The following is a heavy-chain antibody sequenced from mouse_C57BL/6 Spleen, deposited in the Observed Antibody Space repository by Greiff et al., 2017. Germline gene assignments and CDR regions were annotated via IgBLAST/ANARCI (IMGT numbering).Heavy chain of an antibody. CDR2: IYPGDGDT. CDR3: ARSYGSSYGYFDV. CDR1: GYAFSSYW. Sequence: QVQLQQSGAELVKPGASVKISCKASGYAFSSYWMNWVKQRPGKGLEWIGQIYPGDGDTNYNGKFKGKGTLTADKSSSPAYMQLSRLTSEDSAVYFCARSYGSSYGYFDVWGTGTTVTVSS. J-gene: IGHJ1*03. V-gene: IGHV1-80*01. D-gene: IGHD1-1*01.